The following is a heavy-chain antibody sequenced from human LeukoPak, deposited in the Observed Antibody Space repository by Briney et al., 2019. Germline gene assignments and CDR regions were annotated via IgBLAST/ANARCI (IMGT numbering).Heavy chain of an antibody. CDR3: ARGGGSYYHDY. CDR2: IYTSGST. V-gene: IGHV4-61*02. CDR1: GGSISSGSYY. Sequence: SETLSLTCTVSGGSISSGSYYWSWIRQPAGKGLEWIGRIYTSGSTNYNPSLKSRVTISVDTSKNQFPLKLSSVTAADTAVYYCARGGGSYYHDYWGQGTLVTVSS. J-gene: IGHJ4*02. D-gene: IGHD2-15*01.